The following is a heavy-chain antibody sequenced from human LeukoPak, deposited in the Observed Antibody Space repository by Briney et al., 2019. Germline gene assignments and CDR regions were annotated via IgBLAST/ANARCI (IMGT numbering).Heavy chain of an antibody. CDR3: ARDSTNRGYSGFIDY. J-gene: IGHJ4*02. D-gene: IGHD5-12*01. CDR2: ISSSSSYI. CDR1: GFTFSSYS. Sequence: GGSLRLSCAASGFTFSSYSMNWVRQAPGKGLEWVSSISSSSSYIYYADSVKGRFTIPRDNAKNSLYLQMNSLRAEDTAVYYCARDSTNRGYSGFIDYWGQGTLVTVSS. V-gene: IGHV3-21*01.